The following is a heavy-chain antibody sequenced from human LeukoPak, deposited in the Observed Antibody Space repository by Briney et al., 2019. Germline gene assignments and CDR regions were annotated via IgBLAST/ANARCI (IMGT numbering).Heavy chain of an antibody. Sequence: SETLSLTCTVSGGSISSSSYSWGWIRQPPGKGLEWIGSIYYSGSTYYNPSLKSRVTISVDTSKNQFSLKLSSVTAADTAVYYCASHSSGWYYFDYWGQGTLVTVSS. CDR1: GGSISSSSYS. D-gene: IGHD6-19*01. V-gene: IGHV4-39*01. CDR3: ASHSSGWYYFDY. J-gene: IGHJ4*02. CDR2: IYYSGST.